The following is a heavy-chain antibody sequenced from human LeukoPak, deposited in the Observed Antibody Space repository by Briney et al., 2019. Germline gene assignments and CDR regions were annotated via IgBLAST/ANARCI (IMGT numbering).Heavy chain of an antibody. CDR2: IYYSGTT. CDR1: GGSIKTSY. V-gene: IGHV4-59*01. J-gene: IGHJ5*02. D-gene: IGHD6-19*01. CDR3: AREGYSSGWFDP. Sequence: WETLSLTCTVSGGSIKTSYWNWIRQPPGKGPEWIGYIYYSGTTNYNPSLNSRVTISVDMSKNQFSLKLRSVTAADTAVYYCAREGYSSGWFDPWGQGTLVTVSS.